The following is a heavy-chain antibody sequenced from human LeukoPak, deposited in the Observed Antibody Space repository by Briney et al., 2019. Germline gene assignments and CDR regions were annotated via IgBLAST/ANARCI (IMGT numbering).Heavy chain of an antibody. Sequence: PSETLSLTCTVSGGSIRSSSYYWGWIRQPPGKGLEWIGSIYYSGSTYYHPSLRARVTISVETSKNQFSLKLHSLTAADSAVYYCARAEWGAFDDWGKGTTVTVPS. J-gene: IGHJ6*03. D-gene: IGHD1-26*01. CDR2: IYYSGST. CDR1: GGSIRSSSYY. V-gene: IGHV4-39*01. CDR3: ARAEWGAFDD.